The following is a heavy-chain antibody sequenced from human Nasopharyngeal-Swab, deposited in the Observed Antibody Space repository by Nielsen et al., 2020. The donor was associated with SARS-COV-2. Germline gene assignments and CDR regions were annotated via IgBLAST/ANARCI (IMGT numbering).Heavy chain of an antibody. CDR1: GFTFSSYS. V-gene: IGHV3-21*01. J-gene: IGHJ4*02. D-gene: IGHD1-1*01. CDR3: AKGGTPLTPAPPYFDY. CDR2: ISSSSSYI. Sequence: GGPLRLSCAASGFTFSSYSMNWVRQAPGKGLEWVSSISSSSSYIYYADSVKGRFTISRDNAKNSLYLQMNSLRAEDTAVYYCAKGGTPLTPAPPYFDYWGQGTLVTVSS.